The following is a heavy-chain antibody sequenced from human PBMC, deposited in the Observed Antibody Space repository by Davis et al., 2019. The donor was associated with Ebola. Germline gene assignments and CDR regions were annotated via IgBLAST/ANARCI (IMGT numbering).Heavy chain of an antibody. V-gene: IGHV4-31*03. Sequence: SETLSLTCTVSGGSISSGGYYWSWIRQHPGKGLEWIGYIYYSGSTYYNPSLKSRVTISVDTSKNQFSLKLSSVTAADTAVYYCARGRGWRRYNWFDPWGQGTLVTVSS. CDR2: IYYSGST. J-gene: IGHJ5*02. D-gene: IGHD3-10*01. CDR3: ARGRGWRRYNWFDP. CDR1: GGSISSGGYY.